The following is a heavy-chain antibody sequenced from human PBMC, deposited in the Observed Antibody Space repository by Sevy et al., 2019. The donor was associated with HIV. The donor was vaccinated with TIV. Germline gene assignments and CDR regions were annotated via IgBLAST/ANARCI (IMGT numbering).Heavy chain of an antibody. CDR1: GDSVSTNSAV. CDR2: TYYRSKWYN. D-gene: IGHD3-3*01. Sequence: SQTLSLTCAISGDSVSTNSAVWNWIRQSPSRGLEWLGRTYYRSKWYNDYSVSLKGRLTITPDTSKNQFSLHLKSVTANDTAVYVCARAGATIFGIVTMSFDVWGQGTLVTVSS. CDR3: ARAGATIFGIVTMSFDV. J-gene: IGHJ4*02. V-gene: IGHV6-1*01.